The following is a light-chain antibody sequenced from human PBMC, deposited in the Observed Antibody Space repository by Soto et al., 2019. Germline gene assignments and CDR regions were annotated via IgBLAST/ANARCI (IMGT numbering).Light chain of an antibody. CDR2: KVS. V-gene: IGKV2-30*01. CDR1: QSPLYSDGNTY. Sequence: DVVMTQSPLSLPVTLGQPASISCRSSQSPLYSDGNTYLSWFHQRPGQSPRRLIYKVSHRDSGVPERFSGSGSGTDFTRQINRVDAEDLGVYYCMQGTYWPYTFGQGTKLEIK. CDR3: MQGTYWPYT. J-gene: IGKJ2*01.